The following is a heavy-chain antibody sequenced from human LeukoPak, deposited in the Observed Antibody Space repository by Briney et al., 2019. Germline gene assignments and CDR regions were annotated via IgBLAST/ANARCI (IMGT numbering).Heavy chain of an antibody. J-gene: IGHJ4*02. CDR1: GGAISSYY. D-gene: IGHD5-24*01. Sequence: PSETLSLTCTVSGGAISSYYWSWIRQPPGKGLEWIGYIYYSGSTNYNPSLKSRVTISVDTPKNQFSLKLSSVTAADTAVYYCARRRDGYEALDYWGQGTLVTVCS. CDR2: IYYSGST. V-gene: IGHV4-59*01. CDR3: ARRRDGYEALDY.